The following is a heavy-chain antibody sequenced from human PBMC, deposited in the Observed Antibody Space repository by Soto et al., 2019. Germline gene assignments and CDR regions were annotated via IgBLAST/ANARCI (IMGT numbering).Heavy chain of an antibody. CDR2: IFSDDEK. D-gene: IGHD3-10*01. Sequence: QVTLKESGPVLVKPTETLTLTCTVSGFSLSNANVGVTWIRQPPGKALEWLAHIFSDDEKSSNPSPKRKVTISKDPSESQVVLTMTNMDPVDTATYYCARIYHPELGVYYFDFWGQGALVTVSS. V-gene: IGHV2-26*01. J-gene: IGHJ4*02. CDR1: GFSLSNANVG. CDR3: ARIYHPELGVYYFDF.